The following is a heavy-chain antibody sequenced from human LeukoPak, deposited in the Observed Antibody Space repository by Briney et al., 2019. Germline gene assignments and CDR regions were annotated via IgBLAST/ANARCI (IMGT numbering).Heavy chain of an antibody. CDR2: INPNSGGT. J-gene: IGHJ5*02. CDR3: AREAGSLNWFDP. Sequence: ASVKVSCKASGYTFTSYAMHWVRQAPGQGLEWMGWINPNSGGTNYAQKFQGRVTMTRDTSISTAYMELSRLRSDDTAVYYCAREAGSLNWFDPWGQGTLVTVSS. V-gene: IGHV1-2*02. CDR1: GYTFTSYA. D-gene: IGHD3-10*01.